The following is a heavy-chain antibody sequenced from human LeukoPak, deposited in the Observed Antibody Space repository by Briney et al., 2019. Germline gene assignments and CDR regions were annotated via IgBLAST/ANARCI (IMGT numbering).Heavy chain of an antibody. D-gene: IGHD5/OR15-5a*01. CDR3: AKLSVSDAPRLYYVHV. V-gene: IGHV3-23*01. J-gene: IGHJ6*03. CDR2: ISGTGSHT. Sequence: SGGTLRLSCAASGFIYSHFAMSWVRQAPGKGLEWVSSISGTGSHTYYTDSVKGRFTISRDNSKNTVTLQMNSLRAEDTGIYFCAKLSVSDAPRLYYVHVCGKGTTVIISS. CDR1: GFIYSHFA.